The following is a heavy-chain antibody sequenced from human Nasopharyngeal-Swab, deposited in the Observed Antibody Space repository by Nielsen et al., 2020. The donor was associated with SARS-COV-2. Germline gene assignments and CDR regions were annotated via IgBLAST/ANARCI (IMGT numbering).Heavy chain of an antibody. CDR3: ARAREEFLWYFDL. CDR1: GFIFSRYW. CDR2: IKQDGSEK. J-gene: IGHJ2*01. D-gene: IGHD3-10*01. Sequence: GESLKISCAASGFIFSRYWMTWVRQAPGKGLEWVANIKQDGSEKYYVDSVKGRFTISRDNAKNSLYLQMNSLRAEDTAVYYCARAREEFLWYFDLWGRGTLVTVSS. V-gene: IGHV3-7*01.